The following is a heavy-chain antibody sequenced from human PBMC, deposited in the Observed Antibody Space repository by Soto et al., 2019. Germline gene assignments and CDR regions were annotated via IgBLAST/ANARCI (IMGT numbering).Heavy chain of an antibody. V-gene: IGHV3-21*01. J-gene: IGHJ6*02. Sequence: EVQLVESGGGLVKPGGSLRLSCAASGFPFSNFDMNWVRQAPGKGLEWVSSITSNSIYIYYADSVKGRFTVSRDNATNSLYLQMDRLRAEDTAVYYCARDLSGGNYYYHGLDVWGQGTTVTVSS. D-gene: IGHD1-1*01. CDR3: ARDLSGGNYYYHGLDV. CDR2: ITSNSIYI. CDR1: GFPFSNFD.